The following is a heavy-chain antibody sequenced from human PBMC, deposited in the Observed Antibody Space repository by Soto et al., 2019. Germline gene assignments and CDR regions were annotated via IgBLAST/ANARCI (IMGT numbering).Heavy chain of an antibody. CDR1: GGSISSYY. J-gene: IGHJ4*02. CDR3: ASDSAGIVGATGSFDY. V-gene: IGHV4-59*08. D-gene: IGHD1-26*01. CDR2: IYYSGST. Sequence: QVQLQESGPGLVKPSETLSLTCTVSGGSISSYYWSWIRQPPGKGLEWIGYIYYSGSTNYNPSLKSRVTISEDTSKNQFALKLSSVTAADTAVYYWASDSAGIVGATGSFDYWGQGTLVTVSS.